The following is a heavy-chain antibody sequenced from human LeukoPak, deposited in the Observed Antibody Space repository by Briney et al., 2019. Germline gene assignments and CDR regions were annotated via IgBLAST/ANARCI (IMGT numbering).Heavy chain of an antibody. CDR3: TRLGSGLDV. Sequence: GESLKISCKGSGYTFTTSCIAWVRQMPGKGLEWMGIIYPSDSDTRYSPSFQGQVTLSADKSISTAYLQWSSLKASDTAMYYCTRLGSGLDVWGQGTTVTVS. CDR1: GYTFTTSC. CDR2: IYPSDSDT. J-gene: IGHJ6*02. D-gene: IGHD6-25*01. V-gene: IGHV5-51*01.